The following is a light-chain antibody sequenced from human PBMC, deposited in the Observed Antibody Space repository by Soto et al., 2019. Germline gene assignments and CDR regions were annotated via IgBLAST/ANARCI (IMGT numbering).Light chain of an antibody. CDR2: HAS. J-gene: IGKJ1*01. Sequence: EIVMTQSPDTLSVSPGDTATLSCRASESVSHYLAWYQQKPGQPPRLLIYHASIRATGIPARFSGRGSGTEFTLTISSLLSEDFAVSYCQEYDNRPPWTFGQGTRVEIK. V-gene: IGKV3-15*01. CDR3: QEYDNRPPWT. CDR1: ESVSHY.